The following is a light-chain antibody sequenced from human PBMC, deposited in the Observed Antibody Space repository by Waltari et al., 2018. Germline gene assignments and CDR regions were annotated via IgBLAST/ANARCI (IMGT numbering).Light chain of an antibody. CDR1: QSVSMK. CDR2: DTS. J-gene: IGKJ1*01. Sequence: ELMMTQSPATLSVSPGERANLSLRVSQSVSMKLAWYQQKPGQEPRLIIDDTSSRATDIPARFSGSGSGTEFTLTISSLQSEDFAVYYCQQYSNWPPWTFSQGTKVEI. CDR3: QQYSNWPPWT. V-gene: IGKV3-15*01.